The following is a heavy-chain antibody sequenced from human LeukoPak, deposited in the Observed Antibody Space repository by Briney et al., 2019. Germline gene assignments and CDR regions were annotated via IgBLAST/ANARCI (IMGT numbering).Heavy chain of an antibody. Sequence: GGSLRLSCAASGFTFSSYSMNWVRQAPGKGLEWVSYISSSSSTIYYADSVKGRFTISRDNAKNSLYLQMNSLRAEDTAVYYCARAAYSSSWYRPRNWFDPWGQGTLVTVSS. V-gene: IGHV3-48*04. D-gene: IGHD6-13*01. CDR3: ARAAYSSSWYRPRNWFDP. CDR2: ISSSSSTI. J-gene: IGHJ5*02. CDR1: GFTFSSYS.